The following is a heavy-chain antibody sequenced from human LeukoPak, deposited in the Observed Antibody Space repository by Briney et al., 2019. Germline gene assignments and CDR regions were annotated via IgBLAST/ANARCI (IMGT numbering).Heavy chain of an antibody. CDR1: GGSFSGYY. CDR2: INHSGST. Sequence: SETLSLTCAVYGGSFSGYYWSWIRRPPGKGLEWIGEINHSGSTNYNPSLKSQVTISVDTSKNQFSLKLSSVTAADTAVYYCARARNYYDSSGYRSGWFDPWGQGTLVTVSS. D-gene: IGHD3-22*01. CDR3: ARARNYYDSSGYRSGWFDP. J-gene: IGHJ5*02. V-gene: IGHV4-34*01.